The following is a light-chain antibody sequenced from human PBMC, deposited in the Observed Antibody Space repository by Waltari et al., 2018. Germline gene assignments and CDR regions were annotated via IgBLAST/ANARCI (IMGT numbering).Light chain of an antibody. Sequence: QSALIQPASVSGSPGQSITISCTGTSSNIGSYNLVSWYQQYPGKAPKVMIYEVYKRPAGGSNRFSGSKSGNTASLTISGLQAEDETDYYCCSYAGSNSWVFGGGTKVTVL. CDR2: EVY. CDR1: SSNIGSYNL. J-gene: IGLJ3*02. V-gene: IGLV2-23*02. CDR3: CSYAGSNSWV.